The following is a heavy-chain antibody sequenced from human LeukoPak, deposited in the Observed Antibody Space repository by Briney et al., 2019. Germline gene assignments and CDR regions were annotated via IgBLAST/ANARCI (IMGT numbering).Heavy chain of an antibody. CDR2: ISAYNGNT. CDR1: GYTFTSYG. J-gene: IGHJ5*02. CDR3: ARFLPYDYGDDGSWFDP. Sequence: VASVKVSCKASGYTFTSYGISWVRQAPGQGLEWMGWISAYNGNTNYAQKLQGRVTMTTDTSTSTAYMELRSLRSDDTSVYYCARFLPYDYGDDGSWFDPWGQGTLVTVSS. V-gene: IGHV1-18*01. D-gene: IGHD4-17*01.